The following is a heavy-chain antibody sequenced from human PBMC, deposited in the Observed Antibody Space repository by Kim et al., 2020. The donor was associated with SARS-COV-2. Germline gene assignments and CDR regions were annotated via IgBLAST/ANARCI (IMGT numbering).Heavy chain of an antibody. CDR3: ARGGLSARVLYYYDSSGDY. CDR2: MNPNSGNT. V-gene: IGHV1-8*01. CDR1: GYTFTSYD. J-gene: IGHJ4*02. D-gene: IGHD3-22*01. Sequence: ASVKVSCKASGYTFTSYDINWVRQATGQGLEWMGWMNPNSGNTGYAQKFQGRVTMTRNTSISTAYMELSSLRSEDTAVYYCARGGLSARVLYYYDSSGDYWGQGTLVTVSS.